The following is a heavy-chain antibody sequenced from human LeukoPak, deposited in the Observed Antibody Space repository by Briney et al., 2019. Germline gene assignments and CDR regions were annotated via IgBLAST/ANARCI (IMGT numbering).Heavy chain of an antibody. J-gene: IGHJ4*02. Sequence: GGSLRLSCAASGFPFNNTWMSWVRQAPGKGREWFGNINRKCGDWNPDYAARLEGRFTITRDDSKNLLYLQMSSLNPEDKAVYYCATNQWFIYYFDYWGQGTLVTVS. D-gene: IGHD2-8*01. CDR2: INRKCGDWNP. CDR1: GFPFNNTW. V-gene: IGHV3-15*01. CDR3: ATNQWFIYYFDY.